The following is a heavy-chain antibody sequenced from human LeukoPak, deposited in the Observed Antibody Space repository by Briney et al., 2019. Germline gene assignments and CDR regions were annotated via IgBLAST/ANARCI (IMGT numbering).Heavy chain of an antibody. CDR2: IYYSENT. J-gene: IGHJ4*02. Sequence: PSETLSLTCTLSGGSISSSYWSWIRQPPGKGLDWIGYIYYSENTNYNPSLKSRVTISQDTSKNQFSLRLNSVTAADTAVYYCARHYSPYDSSGFYYYFDYWGQGILVTVSS. CDR1: GGSISSSY. V-gene: IGHV4-59*08. CDR3: ARHYSPYDSSGFYYYFDY. D-gene: IGHD3-22*01.